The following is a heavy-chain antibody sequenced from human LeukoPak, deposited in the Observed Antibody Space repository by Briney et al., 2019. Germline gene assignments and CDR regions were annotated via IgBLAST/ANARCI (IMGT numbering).Heavy chain of an antibody. CDR3: ARSFSGTYYGFDS. V-gene: IGHV1-2*02. CDR1: GYTFTDYY. Sequence: ASVKVSCKASGYTFTDYYIHWVRQAPGQGLEWMGWISPFNGDTNSAQKFQGRVTMTRDTSISTAYMDLSRLRSDDTAVYYCARSFSGTYYGFDSWGQGTLVTVSS. CDR2: ISPFNGDT. D-gene: IGHD1-26*01. J-gene: IGHJ4*02.